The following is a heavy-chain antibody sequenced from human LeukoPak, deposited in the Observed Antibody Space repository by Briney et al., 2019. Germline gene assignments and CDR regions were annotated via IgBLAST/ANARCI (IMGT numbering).Heavy chain of an antibody. Sequence: PGGSLRLSCAASGFTFSSYNMNWVRQAPGMGLEWVSSISSSSSYIYYADSVKGRFTISRDNAKNSLYLQMNSLRAEDTAVYYCARAMYGDPYYFDYWGQGTLVTVSS. V-gene: IGHV3-21*01. J-gene: IGHJ4*02. CDR2: ISSSSSYI. CDR3: ARAMYGDPYYFDY. CDR1: GFTFSSYN. D-gene: IGHD4-17*01.